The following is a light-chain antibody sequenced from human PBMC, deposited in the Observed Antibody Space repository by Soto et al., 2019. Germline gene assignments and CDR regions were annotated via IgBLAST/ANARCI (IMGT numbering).Light chain of an antibody. J-gene: IGLJ2*01. CDR2: DVD. V-gene: IGLV2-14*03. CDR1: SSDVGGYNF. CDR3: SSYSGSSTLVV. Sequence: QSVLTQPASMSGSPGQSIAISCTGTSSDVGGYNFVSWYQQHPGKAPKLMIYDVDIRPSGVSDRFSGSKSGNTASLTISGLQAEDEADYYCSSYSGSSTLVVFGGGTKLTVL.